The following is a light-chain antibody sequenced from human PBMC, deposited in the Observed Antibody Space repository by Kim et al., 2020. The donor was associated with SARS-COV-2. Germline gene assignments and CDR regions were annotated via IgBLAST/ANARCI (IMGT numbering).Light chain of an antibody. CDR2: GPS. J-gene: IGKJ4*01. CDR3: QHYDNRVT. V-gene: IGKV3-15*01. Sequence: EMVMTQSPATLSVSPGERATLSCRSSQPISSNFAWYQQSPGQSPRLLIYGPSTRATGIPARFSGSGSGTEFTLTISSLQSEDVAVYYCQHYDNRVTFGGGTKVDIK. CDR1: QPISSN.